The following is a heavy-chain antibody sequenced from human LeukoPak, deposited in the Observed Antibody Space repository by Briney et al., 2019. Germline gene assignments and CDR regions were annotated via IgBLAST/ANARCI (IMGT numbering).Heavy chain of an antibody. J-gene: IGHJ5*02. CDR2: MNPNSGNT. CDR3: ARDYGDYDWFDP. Sequence: ASVKVSCKASGYTFTGYYMHWVRQATGQGLEWMGWMNPNSGNTGYAQKFQGRVTITRNTSISTAYMELSSLRSEDTAVYYCARDYGDYDWFDPWGQGTLVTVSS. V-gene: IGHV1-8*03. D-gene: IGHD4-17*01. CDR1: GYTFTGYY.